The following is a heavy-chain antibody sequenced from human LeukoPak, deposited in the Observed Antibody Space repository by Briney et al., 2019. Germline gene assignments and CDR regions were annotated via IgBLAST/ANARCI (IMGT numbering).Heavy chain of an antibody. CDR2: IGSDGITT. CDR1: GFTFSNYW. J-gene: IGHJ4*02. Sequence: PGGSLRLSCAASGFTFSNYWMHWVRLAPGKGLVWVSRIGSDGITTYYADSVKGRFTVSRDDAKSSLFLQMNSLRAEDTAVYYCTRGDYFDYWGQGTLVTVSS. V-gene: IGHV3-74*01. CDR3: TRGDYFDY.